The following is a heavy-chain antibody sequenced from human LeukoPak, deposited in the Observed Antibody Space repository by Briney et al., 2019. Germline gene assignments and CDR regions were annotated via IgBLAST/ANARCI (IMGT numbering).Heavy chain of an antibody. CDR2: ISYDGSNK. CDR1: GFTFSSYS. Sequence: SGGSLRLSCAASGFTFSSYSIHWVRQAPGKGLEWVAVISYDGSNKYYADSVKGRLTISRDNSNNTLSLQVNSLRSEDTAVYFCAKGDYGGNSHTFDIWGQGTMVTVSP. J-gene: IGHJ3*02. V-gene: IGHV3-30-3*01. CDR3: AKGDYGGNSHTFDI. D-gene: IGHD4-23*01.